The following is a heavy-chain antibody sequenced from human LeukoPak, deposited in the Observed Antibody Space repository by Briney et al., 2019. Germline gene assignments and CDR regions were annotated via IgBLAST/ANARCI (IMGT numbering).Heavy chain of an antibody. V-gene: IGHV4-30-2*01. Sequence: SETLSLTCAVSGGSISSGGYSWSWIRQPPGKGLEWIGYIYHSGSTYYNPSLKSRVTISVDRSKNQFSLKLSSVTAADTAVYYCARVEVKYETYYYGSGRGAWFDPWGQGTLVTVSS. J-gene: IGHJ5*02. CDR3: ARVEVKYETYYYGSGRGAWFDP. D-gene: IGHD3-10*01. CDR1: GGSISSGGYS. CDR2: IYHSGST.